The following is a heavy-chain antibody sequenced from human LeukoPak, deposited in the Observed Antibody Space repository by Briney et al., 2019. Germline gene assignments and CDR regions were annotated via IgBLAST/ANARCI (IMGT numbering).Heavy chain of an antibody. CDR2: ISGSGGST. D-gene: IGHD2-15*01. CDR1: GFTFSGYA. V-gene: IGHV3-23*01. Sequence: GGSLRLSCAASGFTFSGYAMSWVRQAPGKGLEWVSGISGSGGSTYYADSVKGRFTISRDNSKNTLYLQMNSLRGEDTAVYYCAKDLYWFDYWGQGTLVTVSS. CDR3: AKDLYWFDY. J-gene: IGHJ4*02.